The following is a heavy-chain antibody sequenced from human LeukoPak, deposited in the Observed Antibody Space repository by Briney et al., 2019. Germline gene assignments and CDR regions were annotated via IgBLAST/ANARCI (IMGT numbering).Heavy chain of an antibody. Sequence: SETLPLTCTVSGGSSSSSSYYWGWIRQPPGKGLEWIGSIYYSGSTYYNPSLKSRVTISVDTSKNQFSLKLSSVTAADTAVYYCARVGQGYSYGHQDYWGQGTLVTVSS. V-gene: IGHV4-39*07. J-gene: IGHJ4*02. D-gene: IGHD5-18*01. CDR1: GGSSSSSSYY. CDR3: ARVGQGYSYGHQDY. CDR2: IYYSGST.